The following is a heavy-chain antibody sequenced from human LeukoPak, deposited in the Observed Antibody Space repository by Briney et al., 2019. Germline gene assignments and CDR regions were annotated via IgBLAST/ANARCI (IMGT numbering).Heavy chain of an antibody. V-gene: IGHV4-4*09. D-gene: IGHD5-12*01. CDR1: RGSISGSIRSYY. J-gene: IGHJ4*02. CDR2: ISSSGSV. CDR3: ARIALGYSGAYYFDY. Sequence: SETLSLTCTVSRGSISGSIRSYYWSWLRQPPGKGLEWIGYISSSGSVNDNPSLRSRVTISVDTSKNQFFLNLSSVSAADTAVYYCARIALGYSGAYYFDYWGQGTLVTVSP.